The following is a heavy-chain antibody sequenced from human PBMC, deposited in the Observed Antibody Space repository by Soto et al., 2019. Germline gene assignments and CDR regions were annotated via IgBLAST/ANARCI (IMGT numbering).Heavy chain of an antibody. CDR3: ARELAAAGSFDY. Sequence: LRLSCAASGFTFSRYEMNWVRQAPGKGLEWISYISTSGSTIYYADSVKGRFTISRDNAKNSLYLQMNSLRAEDTAVYYCARELAAAGSFDYWGQGTLVTVSS. J-gene: IGHJ4*02. D-gene: IGHD6-13*01. CDR2: ISTSGSTI. V-gene: IGHV3-48*03. CDR1: GFTFSRYE.